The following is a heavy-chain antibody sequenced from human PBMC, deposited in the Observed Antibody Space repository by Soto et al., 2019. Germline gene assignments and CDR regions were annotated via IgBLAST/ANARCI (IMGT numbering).Heavy chain of an antibody. V-gene: IGHV3-53*01. CDR1: GFTISSYD. D-gene: IGHD1-26*01. CDR3: ARGSGSLYYFHY. Sequence: AGSLRLACAASGFTISSYDMTWVRQAPGKGLEWVSVIYSGGTTYYVVSVKGRFIIYRDNFTSTLYLQMNNLRAEDTALYYCARGSGSLYYFHYWGQGTLVTVSS. CDR2: IYSGGTT. J-gene: IGHJ4*02.